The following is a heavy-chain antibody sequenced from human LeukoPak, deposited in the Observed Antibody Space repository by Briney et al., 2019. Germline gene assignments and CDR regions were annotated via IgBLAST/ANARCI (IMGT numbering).Heavy chain of an antibody. CDR1: RFTFSNFA. V-gene: IGHV3-23*01. J-gene: IGHJ4*02. CDR2: ISGSGVST. Sequence: GGSLRLSCAASRFTFSNFAMSWVRQAPGKGLECVSVISGSGVSTYYADSVKGRFTISRDNSKNALFLQMNSLRAEDTAVYYCAKSGPYCSRTSCNYFDYWGQGTLVTVSS. CDR3: AKSGPYCSRTSCNYFDY. D-gene: IGHD2-2*01.